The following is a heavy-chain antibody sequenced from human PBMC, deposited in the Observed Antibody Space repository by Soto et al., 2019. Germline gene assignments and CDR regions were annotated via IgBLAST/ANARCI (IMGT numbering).Heavy chain of an antibody. Sequence: QVQLQESGPGLVKPSETLSLTCTVSGGSISSYYWSWIRQSPGKGLEWIGYIYYSGSTKYNPSLKGRVPISVDPSENQFSLKLSSVTAADPAVYYGARGRGDTAMAWYYWGQGTLVTVSS. V-gene: IGHV4-59*01. CDR1: GGSISSYY. CDR3: ARGRGDTAMAWYY. J-gene: IGHJ4*02. D-gene: IGHD5-18*01. CDR2: IYYSGST.